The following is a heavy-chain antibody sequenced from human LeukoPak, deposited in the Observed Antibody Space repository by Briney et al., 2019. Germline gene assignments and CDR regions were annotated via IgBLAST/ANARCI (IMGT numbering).Heavy chain of an antibody. CDR3: AREAYGDWYYFDY. CDR2: IYSGGST. CDR1: GFTVNSNY. V-gene: IGHV3-66*01. Sequence: GGSLRLSCAASGFTVNSNYMSWVRQAPGKGLEWVSVIYSGGSTYYADSVKGRFTISRDNSKNTLYLQMNSLRAEDTAVYYCAREAYGDWYYFDYWGQGTLVTVSS. D-gene: IGHD4-17*01. J-gene: IGHJ4*02.